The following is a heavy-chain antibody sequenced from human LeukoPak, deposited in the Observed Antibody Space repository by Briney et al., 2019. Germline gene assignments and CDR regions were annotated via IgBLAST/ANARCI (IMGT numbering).Heavy chain of an antibody. Sequence: SETLSLTCTVSGGSISSYYWSWIRQPPGKGLEWIGYIYYSGSTNYNPSLKSRVTISVDTSKNQFSLKLSSVTAADTAVYYCASYCSSTSCYGENAFDIWGQGTMVTVSS. CDR3: ASYCSSTSCYGENAFDI. J-gene: IGHJ3*02. D-gene: IGHD2-2*01. CDR1: GGSISSYY. V-gene: IGHV4-59*08. CDR2: IYYSGST.